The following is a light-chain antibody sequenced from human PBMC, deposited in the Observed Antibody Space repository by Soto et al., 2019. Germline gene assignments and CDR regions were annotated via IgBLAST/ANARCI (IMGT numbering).Light chain of an antibody. CDR1: QSVSSK. CDR2: GAS. V-gene: IGKV3-15*01. J-gene: IGKJ2*01. CDR3: QQYNDWPPFT. Sequence: ETVMTQSPATLSVSPGEGATLSCRASQSVSSKLAWFQQKPGQAPRLLIYGASTRATGIPARFIGSGSGTEFTLTISGLQSEDFAVYYCQQYNDWPPFTFGQGTKLEIK.